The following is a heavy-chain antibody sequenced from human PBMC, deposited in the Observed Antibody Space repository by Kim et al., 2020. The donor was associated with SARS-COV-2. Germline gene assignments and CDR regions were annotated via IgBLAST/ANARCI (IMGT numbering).Heavy chain of an antibody. D-gene: IGHD3-10*01. Sequence: GGSLRLSCAASGFTFSSYSMNWVRQAPGKGLEWVSYISSSSSTIYYADSVKGRFTISRDNAKNSLYLQMNSLRDEDTAVYYCARDGRGSYYNLDAFDIWGQGTMVTVSS. CDR2: ISSSSSTI. V-gene: IGHV3-48*02. CDR3: ARDGRGSYYNLDAFDI. CDR1: GFTFSSYS. J-gene: IGHJ3*02.